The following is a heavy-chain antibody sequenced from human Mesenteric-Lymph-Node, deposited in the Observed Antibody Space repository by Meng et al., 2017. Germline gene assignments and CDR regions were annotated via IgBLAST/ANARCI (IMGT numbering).Heavy chain of an antibody. D-gene: IGHD3-22*01. CDR2: IYWDDDK. Sequence: QITLKEFGPTLVNPPQTLPLTCTFSGFSLSTSGVGVGWIRQPPGKALEWLAVIYWDDDKRYSPSLKSRLTITKDTSKNQVVLTMTNMDPVDTATYYCAHQGVYYYDSSGPFDYWGQGTLVTVSS. CDR1: GFSLSTSGVG. V-gene: IGHV2-5*02. J-gene: IGHJ4*02. CDR3: AHQGVYYYDSSGPFDY.